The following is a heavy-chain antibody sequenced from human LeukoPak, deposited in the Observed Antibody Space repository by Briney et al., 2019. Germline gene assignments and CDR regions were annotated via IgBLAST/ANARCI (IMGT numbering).Heavy chain of an antibody. V-gene: IGHV4-59*01. J-gene: IGHJ4*02. CDR2: IYYSGST. D-gene: IGHD5-24*01. Sequence: SETLSLTCTVSGGSISSYYWSWIRQPPGKGLEWIGYIYYSGSTNYNPSLKSRVTISVDTSKNQFSLKLSSVTAADTAVYYCAREEDGYNPGFDYWGQGTLITVSS. CDR1: GGSISSYY. CDR3: AREEDGYNPGFDY.